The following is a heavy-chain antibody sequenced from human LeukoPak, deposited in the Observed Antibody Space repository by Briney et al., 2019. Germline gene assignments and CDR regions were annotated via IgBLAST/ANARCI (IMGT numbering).Heavy chain of an antibody. Sequence: SETLSLTCTVSGGSISSGSYYWSWIRQPAGKGLEWIGRIYTSGSTNYNPSLKSRVTISADTSKNQFSLNLSSVTAADTAVYYCARHMLGGKRSFDSWGQGTLVTVSS. CDR1: GGSISSGSYY. CDR2: IYTSGST. J-gene: IGHJ4*02. CDR3: ARHMLGGKRSFDS. V-gene: IGHV4-61*02. D-gene: IGHD4-23*01.